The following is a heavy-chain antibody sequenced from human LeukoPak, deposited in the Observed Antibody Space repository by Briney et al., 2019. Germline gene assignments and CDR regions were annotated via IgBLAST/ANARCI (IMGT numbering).Heavy chain of an antibody. V-gene: IGHV4-59*11. Sequence: SETLSLTCTVSGGSISDHYWNWIRQPPGKGLEWIGYIYYSGSTNYNPSLKSRVTISVDKSKNQFSLKLSSVSAADTAVYYCARGVNAYYFDYWGQGTLVTVSS. CDR2: IYYSGST. CDR3: ARGVNAYYFDY. D-gene: IGHD2-21*01. CDR1: GGSISDHY. J-gene: IGHJ4*02.